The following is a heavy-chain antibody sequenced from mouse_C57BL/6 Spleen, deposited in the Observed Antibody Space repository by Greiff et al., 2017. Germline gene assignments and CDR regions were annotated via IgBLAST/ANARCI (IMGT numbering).Heavy chain of an antibody. V-gene: IGHV5-17*01. Sequence: EVMLVESGGGLVKPGGSLKLSCAASGFTFSDYGMHWVRQAPEKGLEWVAYISSGSSTIYYADTVKGRFTISRDNAKNTLFLHMTSLRSEDTDMYYCAKLSPDDMDYWGQGTSVTVSS. D-gene: IGHD4-1*01. J-gene: IGHJ4*01. CDR3: AKLSPDDMDY. CDR2: ISSGSSTI. CDR1: GFTFSDYG.